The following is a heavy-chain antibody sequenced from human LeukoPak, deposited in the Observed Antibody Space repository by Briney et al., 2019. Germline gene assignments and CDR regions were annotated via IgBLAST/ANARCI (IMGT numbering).Heavy chain of an antibody. V-gene: IGHV3-30*18. J-gene: IGHJ4*02. CDR2: ISYDGSNK. Sequence: GGSLRLSCAASGFTFSSYGMHWVRQAPGKGLEWVAVISYDGSNKYYADSVKGRFTISRDNSKNTLYLQMNSLRAEDTAEYFCAKDGVPVIEIYYFDYWGQGTLVTVSS. CDR3: AKDGVPVIEIYYFDY. CDR1: GFTFSSYG. D-gene: IGHD1-1*01.